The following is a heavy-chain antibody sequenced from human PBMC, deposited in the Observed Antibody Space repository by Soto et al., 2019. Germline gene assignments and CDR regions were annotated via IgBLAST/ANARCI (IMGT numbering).Heavy chain of an antibody. CDR2: IYWDGDR. D-gene: IGHD2-21*02. V-gene: IGHV2-5*02. CDR1: GFSLSTGGMG. Sequence: FGPKLVNPTQTLTLTCTFSGFSLSTGGMGVGWIRQPPGKALEWLALIYWDGDRRYSPSLMNRLTIAKDTSKNQVVLTMTNMDPVDTATYYCVHSRCGGDCLQSYSSHYYYGMDIWGQGTTVTVSS. CDR3: VHSRCGGDCLQSYSSHYYYGMDI. J-gene: IGHJ6*02.